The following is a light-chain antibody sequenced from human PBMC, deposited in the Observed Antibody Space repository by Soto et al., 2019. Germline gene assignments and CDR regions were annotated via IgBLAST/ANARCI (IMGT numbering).Light chain of an antibody. CDR3: SSYTRSSLHV. J-gene: IGLJ1*01. CDR2: AAS. V-gene: IGLV2-14*03. Sequence: QSVLSQPASGSGSPGHSLTISCTGTSSARGGYNYVSWYQQHPGKAPKLSIYAASHRPAGASNRFSAAESGSAASLTISGLQSEYEADYYCSSYTRSSLHVFGTGTKVTVL. CDR1: SSARGGYNY.